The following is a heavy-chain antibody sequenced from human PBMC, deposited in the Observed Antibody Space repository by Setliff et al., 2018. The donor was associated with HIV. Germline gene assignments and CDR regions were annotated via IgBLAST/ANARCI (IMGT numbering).Heavy chain of an antibody. J-gene: IGHJ4*02. Sequence: GGSLRLSCAGSGFTFSSYAMSWVRQAPGKGLEWVSSISRSSSDIYYADSVKGRFTVSRDNAKNTLYLQMNSLRAEDTAVYSCARARGGNSEWSYWGQGTLVTVSS. CDR3: ARARGGNSEWSY. CDR1: GFTFSSYA. D-gene: IGHD2-15*01. V-gene: IGHV3-21*01. CDR2: ISRSSSDI.